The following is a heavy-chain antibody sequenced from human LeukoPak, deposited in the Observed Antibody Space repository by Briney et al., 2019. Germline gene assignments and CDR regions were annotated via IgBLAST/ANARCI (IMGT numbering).Heavy chain of an antibody. CDR1: GGSISGYY. D-gene: IGHD6-13*01. V-gene: IGHV4-59*08. CDR2: IYYSAST. J-gene: IGHJ4*02. Sequence: PSETLSLTCTVSGGSISGYYWSWIRQPPGKGLEWIGYIYYSASTNYNPSLKSRVTISVDTSKNQFSLKLSSVTAADTAVYYCARAIAAAGTFDYWGQGTLVTVSS. CDR3: ARAIAAAGTFDY.